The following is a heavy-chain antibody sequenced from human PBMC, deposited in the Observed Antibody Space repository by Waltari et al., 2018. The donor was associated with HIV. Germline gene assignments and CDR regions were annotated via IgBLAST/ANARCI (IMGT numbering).Heavy chain of an antibody. D-gene: IGHD6-13*01. CDR1: GYTFTSYA. CDR3: ARDPAHSSSVPWFDP. CDR2: INAGNGNT. Sequence: QVQLVQSGAEVKKPGASVKVSCKASGYTFTSYAMHWVRQAPGQRLEWMGWINAGNGNTKYSQKFQGRVTITRDTSASTAYMELSSLRSEDTAVYYCARDPAHSSSVPWFDPWGQGTLVTVSS. J-gene: IGHJ5*02. V-gene: IGHV1-3*01.